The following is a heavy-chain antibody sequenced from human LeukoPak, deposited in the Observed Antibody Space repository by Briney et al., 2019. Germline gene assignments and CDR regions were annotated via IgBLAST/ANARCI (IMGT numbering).Heavy chain of an antibody. Sequence: GRSLRLSCAASGFTVSSYWMHWVRQAPGKGLVWVSRINTDGSSTSYADSVKGRFTISRDNAKNTLYLQMNSLRAEDTAVYYCARGTYGLRIDDWFDPWGQGTLVTVSS. CDR1: GFTVSSYW. J-gene: IGHJ5*02. CDR2: INTDGSST. CDR3: ARGTYGLRIDDWFDP. D-gene: IGHD1-26*01. V-gene: IGHV3-74*01.